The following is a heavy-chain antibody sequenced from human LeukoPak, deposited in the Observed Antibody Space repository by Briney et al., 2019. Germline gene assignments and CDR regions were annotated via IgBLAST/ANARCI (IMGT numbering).Heavy chain of an antibody. D-gene: IGHD3-16*01. CDR3: AKGGYDYAEYVDY. Sequence: GGSLRLSCAASGFTFSSYGMNWVRQAPGKGLEWVSSITSSSSYIYYADSVKGRFTISRDNVKNSLYLQMNSLRAEDTAVYYCAKGGYDYAEYVDYWGQGTLVTVSS. CDR2: ITSSSSYI. V-gene: IGHV3-21*04. CDR1: GFTFSSYG. J-gene: IGHJ4*02.